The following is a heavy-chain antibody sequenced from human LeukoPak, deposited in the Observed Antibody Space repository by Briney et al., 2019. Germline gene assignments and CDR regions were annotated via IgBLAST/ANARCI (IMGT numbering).Heavy chain of an antibody. Sequence: GGSLRLSCAASGFTFSSYAMSWVRQAPGKGLEWVSLISWDGGSTYYADSVKGRFTISRDNSKNSLYLQMNSLRTEDTALYYCAKAAGGYSSGWYGRGFNYFDYWGQGTLVTVSS. CDR2: ISWDGGST. V-gene: IGHV3-43*02. CDR1: GFTFSSYA. D-gene: IGHD6-19*01. CDR3: AKAAGGYSSGWYGRGFNYFDY. J-gene: IGHJ4*02.